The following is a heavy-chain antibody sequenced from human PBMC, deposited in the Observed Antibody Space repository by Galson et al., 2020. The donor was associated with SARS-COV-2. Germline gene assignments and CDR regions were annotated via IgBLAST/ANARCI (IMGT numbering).Heavy chain of an antibody. Sequence: GGSLRLSCAASGFTFSNAWMSWVRQAPGKGLEWVGRIKSKNNGGTIEYAAPVKGRCIISRDDSKDTLFLQMNSLKTEDTAVYYCTSGDDTYWGQGTLVTVSS. D-gene: IGHD3-10*01. J-gene: IGHJ4*02. CDR1: GFTFSNAW. V-gene: IGHV3-15*01. CDR3: TSGDDTY. CDR2: IKSKNNGGTI.